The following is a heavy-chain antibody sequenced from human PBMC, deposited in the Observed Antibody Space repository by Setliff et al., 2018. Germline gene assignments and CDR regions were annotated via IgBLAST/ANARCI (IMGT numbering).Heavy chain of an antibody. Sequence: GGSLRLSCGASGFTLSSYWMTWVRQAPGKGLEWVANIKEDGNEKHYADSVKGRFIISRDNAKNTLYLQMNSLRGEDTAVYFCASIDWGENFYNMDVWGKGTTVTVSS. V-gene: IGHV3-7*01. D-gene: IGHD7-27*01. J-gene: IGHJ6*03. CDR2: IKEDGNEK. CDR1: GFTLSSYW. CDR3: ASIDWGENFYNMDV.